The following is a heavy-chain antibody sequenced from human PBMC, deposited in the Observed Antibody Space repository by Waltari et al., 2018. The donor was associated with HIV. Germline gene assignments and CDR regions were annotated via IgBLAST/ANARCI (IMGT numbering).Heavy chain of an antibody. D-gene: IGHD1-26*01. V-gene: IGHV1-8*01. J-gene: IGHJ5*02. Sequence: QVQLVQSGAEVKKPGASVKVSCKTSGYTFTNYDINWVRQATGHGLEWMGGMNPNRGNAGYAQKFQVRVTMTSDTSISTAFMDLSSLRSDDTAVYYCARGVDAVGATHWFDPWGQGTLVTVSS. CDR3: ARGVDAVGATHWFDP. CDR1: GYTFTNYD. CDR2: MNPNRGNA.